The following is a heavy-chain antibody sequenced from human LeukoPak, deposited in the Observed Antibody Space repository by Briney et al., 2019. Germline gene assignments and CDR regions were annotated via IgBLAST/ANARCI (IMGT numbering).Heavy chain of an antibody. CDR1: GFTFSNYA. CDR2: ISWNSGSI. Sequence: PGGSLRLSCAASGFTFSNYAMNWVRQAPGKGLEWVSGISWNSGSIGYADSVKGRFTISRDNAKNSLYLQMNSLRAEDMALYYCAKDIRLEYYYGSGSTFDYWGQGTLVTVSS. CDR3: AKDIRLEYYYGSGSTFDY. D-gene: IGHD3-10*01. J-gene: IGHJ4*02. V-gene: IGHV3-9*03.